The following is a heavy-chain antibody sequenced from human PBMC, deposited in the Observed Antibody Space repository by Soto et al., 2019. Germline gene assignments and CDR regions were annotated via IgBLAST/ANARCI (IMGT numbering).Heavy chain of an antibody. D-gene: IGHD6-13*01. J-gene: IGHJ6*02. Sequence: QVQLVQSGAEVKKPGASVKVSCKASGYTFTGYYMHWVRQAPGQGLEWMGWINPNSGGTSNAQKFQGRVTMTRDTSISTAYRELSRLRSDDTAVYYCARDGPIALRWYYYYGMDVWGQGTTVTVSS. CDR3: ARDGPIALRWYYYYGMDV. CDR1: GYTFTGYY. V-gene: IGHV1-2*02. CDR2: INPNSGGT.